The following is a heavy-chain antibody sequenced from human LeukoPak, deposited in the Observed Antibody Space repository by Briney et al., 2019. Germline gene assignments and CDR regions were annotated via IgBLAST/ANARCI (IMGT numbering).Heavy chain of an antibody. CDR2: IKQDGSEK. CDR1: GFTFSSYW. V-gene: IGHV3-7*01. Sequence: PGGSLRLSCAASGFTFSSYWMSWVRQAPGKGLEWVANIKQDGSEKYYVDSVKGRFTISRDNAKNSLYLQMNSLRAEDTAVYYCARGLSGEYGGYYYYYMGVWGKGTTVTISS. D-gene: IGHD4-23*01. J-gene: IGHJ6*03. CDR3: ARGLSGEYGGYYYYYMGV.